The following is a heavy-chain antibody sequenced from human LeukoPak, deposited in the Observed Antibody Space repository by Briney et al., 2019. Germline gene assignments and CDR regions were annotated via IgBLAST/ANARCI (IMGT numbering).Heavy chain of an antibody. D-gene: IGHD2-15*01. CDR2: IRSKSYGGTA. Sequence: PGRSLRLSCRTSGFTFVDYALSWFRQAPGKGLEWVGFIRSKSYGGTAEYAASVKDRFTISRDDSTRIAYLQMKSLKTEDTGVYYCGRAPRPVAWNWFDPWGQGTLVTVSS. J-gene: IGHJ5*02. V-gene: IGHV3-49*03. CDR3: GRAPRPVAWNWFDP. CDR1: GFTFVDYA.